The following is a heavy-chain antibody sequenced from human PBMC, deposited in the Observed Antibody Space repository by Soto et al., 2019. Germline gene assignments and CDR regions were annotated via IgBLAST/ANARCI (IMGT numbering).Heavy chain of an antibody. CDR1: GGTFSSYA. V-gene: IGHV1-69*01. CDR3: ARDRSRGYSYGSGIGFWFDP. J-gene: IGHJ5*02. CDR2: IIPIFGTA. Sequence: QVQLVQSGAEVKKPGSSVKVSCKASGGTFSSYAISWVRQAPGQGLEWMGGIIPIFGTANYAQKFQGRVTITADESTSTAYMELSSLRSEDTAVYYCARDRSRGYSYGSGIGFWFDPWGQGTLVTVSS. D-gene: IGHD5-18*01.